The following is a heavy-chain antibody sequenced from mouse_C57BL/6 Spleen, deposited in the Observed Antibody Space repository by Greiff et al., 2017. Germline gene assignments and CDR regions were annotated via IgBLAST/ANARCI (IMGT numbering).Heavy chain of an antibody. Sequence: DVQLVESGGGLVKPGGSLKLSCAASGFTFSSYAMSWVRQTPEKRLEWVATISDGGSYTYYPDNVKGRFTISRDNAKNNLYLQMSHLKSEDTAMYYCARDITTVVYWYFDVWGTGTTVTVSS. V-gene: IGHV5-4*01. J-gene: IGHJ1*03. CDR1: GFTFSSYA. CDR3: ARDITTVVYWYFDV. D-gene: IGHD1-1*01. CDR2: ISDGGSYT.